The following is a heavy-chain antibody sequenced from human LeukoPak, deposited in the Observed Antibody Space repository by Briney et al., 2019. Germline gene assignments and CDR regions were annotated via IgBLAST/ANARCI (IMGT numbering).Heavy chain of an antibody. D-gene: IGHD3-22*01. CDR2: ISGSGGST. Sequence: GGTLRLSCAASGFTFSSYGMSWVRQAPGKGLEWVSAISGSGGSTYYADSVKGRFTISRDNSKNSLYLQMNSLRTEDTALYYCAKENRRYGIVVALDYWGQGTLVTVSS. CDR3: AKENRRYGIVVALDY. V-gene: IGHV3-23*01. J-gene: IGHJ4*02. CDR1: GFTFSSYG.